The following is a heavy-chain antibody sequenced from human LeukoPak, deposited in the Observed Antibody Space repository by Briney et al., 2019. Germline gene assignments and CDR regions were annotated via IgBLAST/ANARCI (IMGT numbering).Heavy chain of an antibody. V-gene: IGHV4-38-2*01. CDR2: IYHSGST. CDR3: AIYDRFVGVVRLVDY. D-gene: IGHD3-3*01. Sequence: SETLSLTCAVSGYSISSGYYWGWIRPPPGKGLEWIGSIYHSGSTYYNPSLKSRVTISVETYKNQFSLKLSSATAADTAVYYCAIYDRFVGVVRLVDYCGQGTLVTVSS. J-gene: IGHJ4*02. CDR1: GYSISSGYY.